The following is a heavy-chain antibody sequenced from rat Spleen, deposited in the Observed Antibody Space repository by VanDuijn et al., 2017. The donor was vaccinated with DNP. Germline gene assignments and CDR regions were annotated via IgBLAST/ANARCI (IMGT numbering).Heavy chain of an antibody. D-gene: IGHD1-4*01. J-gene: IGHJ2*01. Sequence: EVQLVESGGGLVQPGRSLKLSCTASGFSFSNYYVAWVRRAPTKGLEWVATIMYEESRTYYRDSVKGRFTISRDNAKSTLYLQMNSLRSEDTATYYCARLLAGRSYYFDYWGQGVMVTVSS. V-gene: IGHV5S10*01. CDR3: ARLLAGRSYYFDY. CDR2: IMYEESRT. CDR1: GFSFSNYY.